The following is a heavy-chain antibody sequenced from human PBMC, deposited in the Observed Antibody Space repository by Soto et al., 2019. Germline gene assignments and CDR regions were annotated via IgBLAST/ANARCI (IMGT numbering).Heavy chain of an antibody. V-gene: IGHV1-18*01. CDR2: ISAYNGNT. D-gene: IGHD3-22*01. Sequence: QVQLVQSGGEVKKPGASVKVSCKASGYTFTTYGISWVRQAPGQGLEWMGWISAYNGNTSYAQKLQGRVTMTTDTSTRTAYMELRSLSSDDSAVYYCAGMFCRLFAFDIGGQWTMVTVSS. CDR1: GYTFTTYG. J-gene: IGHJ3*02. CDR3: AGMFCRLFAFDI.